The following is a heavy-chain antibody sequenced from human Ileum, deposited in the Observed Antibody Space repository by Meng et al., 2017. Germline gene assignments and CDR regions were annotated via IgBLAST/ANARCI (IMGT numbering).Heavy chain of an antibody. CDR1: GFTFSTYA. D-gene: IGHD5-24*01. Sequence: EVQLLGSGGDLAQPGGSLRLSCAASGFTFSTYAMGWVRQAPGKGPEWVSAISGDAKDTYYADSVKGRFTVSRDNFKNTVSLQMNSLRVEDAAIYYCVREATWAIFDYWGQGSLVTVSS. J-gene: IGHJ4*02. CDR3: VREATWAIFDY. CDR2: ISGDAKDT. V-gene: IGHV3-23*01.